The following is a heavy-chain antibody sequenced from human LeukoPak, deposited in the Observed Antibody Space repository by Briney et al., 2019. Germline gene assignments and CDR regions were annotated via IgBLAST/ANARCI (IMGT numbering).Heavy chain of an antibody. CDR1: TDSPSSNCAG. J-gene: IGHJ4*02. Sequence: SQTLSLTCPLYTDSPSSNCAGWNWIRQNPSRGLEWLGRTYYRSKWYNDYAVSVKSRITINPDTSKNQFSLQLNSVTPEDTAVYYCARDRRYFDYWGQGTLVTVSS. V-gene: IGHV6-1*01. CDR3: ARDRRYFDY. CDR2: TYYRSKWYN.